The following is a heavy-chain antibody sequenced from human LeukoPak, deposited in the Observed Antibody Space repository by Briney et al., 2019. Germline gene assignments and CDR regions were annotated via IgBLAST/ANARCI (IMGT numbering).Heavy chain of an antibody. CDR1: GYSFTSYW. J-gene: IGHJ4*02. Sequence: AGESLKISCKGSGYSFTSYWIGWVRQLPGKGLEWMGIIYPGDSDTRYSPSFQGQVTISADKSISTAYLQWSSLKASDTAMYYCARGEMATTDPPHFDYWGQGTLVTVSS. CDR3: ARGEMATTDPPHFDY. CDR2: IYPGDSDT. V-gene: IGHV5-51*01. D-gene: IGHD5-24*01.